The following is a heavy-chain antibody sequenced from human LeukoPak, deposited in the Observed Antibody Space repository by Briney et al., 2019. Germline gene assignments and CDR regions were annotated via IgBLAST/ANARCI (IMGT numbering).Heavy chain of an antibody. V-gene: IGHV3-20*01. CDR1: GFTFDDYG. CDR2: INWNGGST. D-gene: IGHD3-16*01. J-gene: IGHJ3*02. CDR3: ARGGRFDAFDI. Sequence: GGSLRLSCAASGFTFDDYGMSWVRQAPGKGLEWVSGINWNGGSTGYADSVKGRFTISRGNAKNSLYLQMNSLRAEDTALYHCARGGRFDAFDIWGQGTMVTVSS.